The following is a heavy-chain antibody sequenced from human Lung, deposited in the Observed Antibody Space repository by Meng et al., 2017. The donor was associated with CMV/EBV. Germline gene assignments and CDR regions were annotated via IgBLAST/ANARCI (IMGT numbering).Heavy chain of an antibody. CDR3: ASYRSGTPGRFDP. CDR1: GGSISSYY. D-gene: IGHD1-1*01. Sequence: SXTLSLXCTVSGGSISSYYWSWIRQPPGKGLEWIGYIYYSGSTNYNPSLKSRVTISVDTSKNQFSLKLSSVTAADTAVYYCASYRSGTPGRFDPWGQGTLVTVSS. V-gene: IGHV4-59*01. CDR2: IYYSGST. J-gene: IGHJ5*02.